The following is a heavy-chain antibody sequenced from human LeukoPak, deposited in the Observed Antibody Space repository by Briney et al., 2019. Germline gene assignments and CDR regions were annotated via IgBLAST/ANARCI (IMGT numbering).Heavy chain of an antibody. V-gene: IGHV3-30*02. D-gene: IGHD4-23*01. CDR1: GFTFSSYG. CDR3: AKVIDYGGNLWSLSFVSD. J-gene: IGHJ4*02. Sequence: GGSLRLSCAASGFTFSSYGMHWVRQAPGKGLEWVAFIRYDGSNKYYADSVKGRFTISRDNSKNTLYLQMNSLRAEDTAVYYCAKVIDYGGNLWSLSFVSDWGQGTLVTVSS. CDR2: IRYDGSNK.